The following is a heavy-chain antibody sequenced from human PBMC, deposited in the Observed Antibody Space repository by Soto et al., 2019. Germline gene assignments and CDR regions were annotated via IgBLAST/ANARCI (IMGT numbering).Heavy chain of an antibody. V-gene: IGHV4-4*07. CDR3: ARGQRFSDSFDP. J-gene: IGHJ5*02. D-gene: IGHD3-3*01. Sequence: SEALSRTCTDPVGAISGYYWTWIRQSAGKGLEWIGRIYSSGGTKYNPSLQSRVTMSLDTSKNQFSLRLSSVTAADTAVYYCARGQRFSDSFDPWGQGTLVPVSS. CDR1: VGAISGYY. CDR2: IYSSGGT.